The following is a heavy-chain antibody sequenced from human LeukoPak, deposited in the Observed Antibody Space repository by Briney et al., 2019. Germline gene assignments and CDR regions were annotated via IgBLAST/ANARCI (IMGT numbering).Heavy chain of an antibody. Sequence: ASVKVSCKASGGTFSSYAISWVRQAPGQGLEWMGGIIPIFGTANYAQKFQGRVTITADESTSTAYMELSSLRSEDTAVYYCASSVPTRDTLDYWGQGTLVTVSS. J-gene: IGHJ4*02. CDR2: IIPIFGTA. CDR1: GGTFSSYA. CDR3: ASSVPTRDTLDY. D-gene: IGHD2-2*01. V-gene: IGHV1-69*13.